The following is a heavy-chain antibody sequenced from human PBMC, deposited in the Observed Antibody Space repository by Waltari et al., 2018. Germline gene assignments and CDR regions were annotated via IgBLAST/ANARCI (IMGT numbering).Heavy chain of an antibody. J-gene: IGHJ4*02. CDR3: ARLGSDFDMVVRPRGYFDY. V-gene: IGHV4-38-2*01. CDR1: GSSISRGSY. Sequence: QVQLQASGPGLVKPSETLSLTCAVSGSSISRGSYWAWIRQPPGTGLEWIGSIYHSGSTYYNPSLKSRVTISVDTSKNQFSLKLSSVTAADTAVYYCARLGSDFDMVVRPRGYFDYWGQGTLVTVSS. D-gene: IGHD2-15*01. CDR2: IYHSGST.